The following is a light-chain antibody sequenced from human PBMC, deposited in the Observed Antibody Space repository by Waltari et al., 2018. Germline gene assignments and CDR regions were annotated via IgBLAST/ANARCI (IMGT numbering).Light chain of an antibody. Sequence: DIVMTQSLYSLAVSLGERATIDCKSSQSLLHSSNNKNYLAWYQQRPGQPPELLFYWASTRESGVPDRFSGSGTGTDFTITISSLQAEDVAVFYCQQYYSPPWTFGQGTKVEIK. V-gene: IGKV4-1*01. CDR1: QSLLHSSNNKNY. J-gene: IGKJ1*01. CDR2: WAS. CDR3: QQYYSPPWT.